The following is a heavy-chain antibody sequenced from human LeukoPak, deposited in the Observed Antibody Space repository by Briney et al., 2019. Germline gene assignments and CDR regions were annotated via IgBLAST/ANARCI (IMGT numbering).Heavy chain of an antibody. D-gene: IGHD3-3*01. Sequence: GESLKISCKGSGYSFTSYWIGWVRQMPGKGLEWMGIIYPGDSDTRYSPSFQGQVTISADKSISTAYLQWSSLKASDTAMYYCARSLRFLEWLSNYYFDYWGQGTLVTASS. CDR1: GYSFTSYW. V-gene: IGHV5-51*01. CDR2: IYPGDSDT. CDR3: ARSLRFLEWLSNYYFDY. J-gene: IGHJ4*02.